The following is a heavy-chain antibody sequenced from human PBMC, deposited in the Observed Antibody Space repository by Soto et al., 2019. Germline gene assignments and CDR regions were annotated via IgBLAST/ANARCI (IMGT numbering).Heavy chain of an antibody. CDR2: IIPIFGTA. V-gene: IGHV1-69*12. J-gene: IGHJ6*02. D-gene: IGHD1-26*01. CDR1: GGTFSSYA. Sequence: QVQQVQSGAEVKKPGSSVKVCCKASGGTFSSYAISWVRQAPGQGLEWMGGIIPIFGTANYAQKFQGRVTITADECTSTAYMELSSLRSEDTAVYYCARDVIVGGYYYYGMDVWGQGTTVTVSS. CDR3: ARDVIVGGYYYYGMDV.